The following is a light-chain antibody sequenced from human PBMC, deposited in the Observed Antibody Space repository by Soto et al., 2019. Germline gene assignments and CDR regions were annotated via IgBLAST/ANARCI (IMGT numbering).Light chain of an antibody. CDR3: EQYNSWPSLYT. CDR1: QSVSHN. J-gene: IGKJ2*01. V-gene: IGKV3-15*01. CDR2: GAS. Sequence: EIVMTQSPATLSVSPGEGATLSCRASQSVSHNLAWYQQKPGQAPRLLIYGASTRATGIPTRFSGSGSGTEFTLTISSLQSSDFAVYYCEQYNSWPSLYTFGQGTKLEIK.